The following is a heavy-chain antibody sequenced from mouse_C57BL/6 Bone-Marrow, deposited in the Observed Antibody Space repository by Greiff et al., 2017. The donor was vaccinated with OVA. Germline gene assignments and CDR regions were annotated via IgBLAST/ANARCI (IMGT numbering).Heavy chain of an antibody. CDR1: GFSLTSYG. V-gene: IGHV2-2*01. D-gene: IGHD1-1*01. CDR2: IWSGGST. Sequence: QVQLQQSGPGLVQPSQSLSITCTVSGFSLTSYGVHWVRQSPGKGLEWLGVIWSGGSTDYNAAFISRLSISKDNSMSQVFFQRSRLQADDTAIYYCARGYYGSSPYWYFDVWGTGTTVTVSS. CDR3: ARGYYGSSPYWYFDV. J-gene: IGHJ1*03.